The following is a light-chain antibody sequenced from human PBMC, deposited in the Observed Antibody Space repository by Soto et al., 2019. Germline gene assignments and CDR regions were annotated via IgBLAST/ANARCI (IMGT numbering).Light chain of an antibody. J-gene: IGLJ1*01. CDR2: DNS. CDR1: NFGSNS. Sequence: SYELTQPPSVSVAPGQTASIPCRGNNFGSNSAHWYQQKPGQAPVLLVYDNSARPSGIPERFSGCKSGNTATLTISRVEAGDEADYYCQVWDRTTDHVFGNGTKVTV. CDR3: QVWDRTTDHV. V-gene: IGLV3-21*02.